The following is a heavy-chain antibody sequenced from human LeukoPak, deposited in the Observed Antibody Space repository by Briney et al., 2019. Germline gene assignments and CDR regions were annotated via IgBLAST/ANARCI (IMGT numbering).Heavy chain of an antibody. CDR3: AKDLSGSPGYYYGMDV. D-gene: IGHD3-10*01. CDR2: ISGSGGST. J-gene: IGHJ6*02. CDR1: GFTFSRYA. Sequence: GGSLRLSCAASGFTFSRYAMSWVRQAPGKGLEWVSAISGSGGSTYYADSVKGRFTISRDNSKNTLYPQMNSLRAEDTAVYYCAKDLSGSPGYYYGMDVWGQGTTVTVSS. V-gene: IGHV3-23*01.